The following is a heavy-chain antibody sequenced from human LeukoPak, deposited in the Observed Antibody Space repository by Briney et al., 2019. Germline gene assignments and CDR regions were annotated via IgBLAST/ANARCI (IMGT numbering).Heavy chain of an antibody. CDR3: ARDRYYVPDY. CDR2: MTSDGRTT. Sequence: GGSLRLSCAASGFSFSTSCVHWFRHGRGGGLVWVSRMTSDGRTTIYADSVKGRFNISRDNSKNTLFLQGHSQRADDTAVYYCARDRYYVPDYWGAGTLVTVSS. J-gene: IGHJ4*02. V-gene: IGHV3-74*01. CDR1: GFSFSTSC. D-gene: IGHD3-16*01.